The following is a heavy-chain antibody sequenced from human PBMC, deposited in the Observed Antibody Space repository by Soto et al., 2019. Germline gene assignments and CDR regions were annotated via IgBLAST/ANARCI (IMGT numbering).Heavy chain of an antibody. CDR1: GFTFSSYG. V-gene: IGHV3-30*03. D-gene: IGHD3-9*01. Sequence: QVQLVESGGGVVQPGRSLRLSCAASGFTFSSYGMHWVRQAPGKGLEWVAVISYDGSNKYYADSVKGRFTISRDNSKNTLYLQMNSLRAEDTAVYYCATLSGVLRYFDWLLYGMDVWGQGTTVTVPS. CDR3: ATLSGVLRYFDWLLYGMDV. J-gene: IGHJ6*02. CDR2: ISYDGSNK.